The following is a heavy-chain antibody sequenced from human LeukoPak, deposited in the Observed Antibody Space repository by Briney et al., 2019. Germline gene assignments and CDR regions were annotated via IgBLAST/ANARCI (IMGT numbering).Heavy chain of an antibody. CDR3: AKEGSVAGTRWGLDY. J-gene: IGHJ4*02. D-gene: IGHD6-19*01. CDR2: ISYDGSSK. V-gene: IGHV3-30*18. CDR1: GFTFSSYG. Sequence: GRSLRLSCAASGFTFSSYGMHWVRQAPGKGLGWVAVISYDGSSKSYADSVRGRFTISRDNSKNTLYLQMNSLRAEDTAVYYCAKEGSVAGTRWGLDYWGQGTLVTVSS.